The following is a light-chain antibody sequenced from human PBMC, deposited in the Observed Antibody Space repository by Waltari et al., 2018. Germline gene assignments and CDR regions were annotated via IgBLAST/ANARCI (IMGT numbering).Light chain of an antibody. Sequence: QPVLTPPPSASASLGASVTPTSTLRRRYSPHTVDWYHQRPGNSPCLATRVGTGGIVGSQRDGIPDRFSVWGSGLKRFLTIKNIQEEDESDYHCGADHGNETSFLFVVFGGGTKLTVL. J-gene: IGLJ2*01. CDR2: VGTGGIVG. V-gene: IGLV9-49*01. CDR1: RRYSPHT. CDR3: GADHGNETSFLFVV.